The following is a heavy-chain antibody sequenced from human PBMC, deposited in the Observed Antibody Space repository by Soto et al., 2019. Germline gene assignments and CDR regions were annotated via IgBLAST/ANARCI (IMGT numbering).Heavy chain of an antibody. CDR1: GFTFGEYA. V-gene: IGHV3-49*03. CDR3: TRDKAPNGGSASKFDT. J-gene: IGHJ5*02. Sequence: GGSLRLSCTASGFTFGEYAMSWFRQAPGKGLEWVGFIRSKAYGGTTEYAASVKGRFTISRDDSKSIAYLQMNSLKTEDTAVYYCTRDKAPNGGSASKFDTWGQGTLVTVSS. D-gene: IGHD2-8*01. CDR2: IRSKAYGGTT.